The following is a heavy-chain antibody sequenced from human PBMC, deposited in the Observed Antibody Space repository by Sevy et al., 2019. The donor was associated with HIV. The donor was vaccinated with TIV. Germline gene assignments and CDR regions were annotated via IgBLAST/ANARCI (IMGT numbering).Heavy chain of an antibody. CDR2: IYFTGNA. V-gene: IGHV4-59*01. Sequence: SETLSLTCSVSGGSISSYFWTWVRQSPGKGLEWFGNIYFTGNADFSPSLKSRVTLSLDTSKSQFSLTLKSVTAADTAIYFCARDSTTRPRVRDNWGQGTLATVSS. J-gene: IGHJ4*02. CDR1: GGSISSYF. CDR3: ARDSTTRPRVRDN. D-gene: IGHD1-1*01.